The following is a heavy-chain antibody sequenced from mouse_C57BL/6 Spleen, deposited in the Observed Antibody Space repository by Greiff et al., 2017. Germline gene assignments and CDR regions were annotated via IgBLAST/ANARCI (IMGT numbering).Heavy chain of an antibody. CDR3: TRYAFYDGSRHFDY. J-gene: IGHJ2*01. V-gene: IGHV7-3*01. CDR1: GFTFTDYY. CDR2: IRNKANGYTT. D-gene: IGHD1-1*01. Sequence: EVKLVESGGGLVQPGGSLSLSCAASGFTFTDYYMSWVRQPPGKALEWLGFIRNKANGYTTEYSASVKGRFTISRDNSQSILYLQMNALRAEDSATYYCTRYAFYDGSRHFDYWGQGTTLTVSS.